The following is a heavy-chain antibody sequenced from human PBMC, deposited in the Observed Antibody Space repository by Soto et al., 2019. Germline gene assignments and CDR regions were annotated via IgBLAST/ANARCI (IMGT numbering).Heavy chain of an antibody. D-gene: IGHD5-18*01. Sequence: QVQLVQSGDEVKKPGASVKVSCKASGYIFVNYGIAWVRQAPGQGLEWMGWISPYTGNTHSATKVQGRLTMTTDTSTSTAYMDLGSLTSDDTAVYYCVMVDTSVTPTPQDAWGQGTTVTVSS. V-gene: IGHV1-18*01. CDR1: GYIFVNYG. J-gene: IGHJ6*02. CDR3: VMVDTSVTPTPQDA. CDR2: ISPYTGNT.